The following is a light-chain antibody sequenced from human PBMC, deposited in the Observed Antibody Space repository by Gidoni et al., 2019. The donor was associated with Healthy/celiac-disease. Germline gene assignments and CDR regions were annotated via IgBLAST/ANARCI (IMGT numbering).Light chain of an antibody. CDR2: GAS. CDR3: QQYGSSPPQT. Sequence: EIVLTQSPGTLSLSPGERATLSGRASQRVSSSYLAWYQQKPGQAPRLLIFGASSRATGIPDRFSDSGSETDFTLTISSLEPEDFAVYYCQQYGSSPPQTFGQGTKVEIK. V-gene: IGKV3-20*01. CDR1: QRVSSSY. J-gene: IGKJ1*01.